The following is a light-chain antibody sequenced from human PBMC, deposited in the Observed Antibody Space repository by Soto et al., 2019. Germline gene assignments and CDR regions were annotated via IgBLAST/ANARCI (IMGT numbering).Light chain of an antibody. J-gene: IGLJ1*01. V-gene: IGLV1-40*01. CDR3: QSYDRSLSGSYV. Sequence: SVLTQPPSVSGAPGQRVTISCTGSSSNIGADYDVHWYKQLPGTAPTLLIDATSNRPSGVPDRISGSKSGASASLAITALQAEDEADYYCQSYDRSLSGSYVFGTGTKVTVL. CDR1: SSNIGADYD. CDR2: ATS.